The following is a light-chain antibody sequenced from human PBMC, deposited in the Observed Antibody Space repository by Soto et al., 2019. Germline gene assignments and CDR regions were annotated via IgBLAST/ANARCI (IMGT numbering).Light chain of an antibody. CDR2: NAS. V-gene: IGKV3-20*01. Sequence: IVLTQSPGTLSLSPWERATLPCRASQSVSSNYLAWHQQKPGQAPRLLIYNASSRATGIPDRFSGSGSGTDFTLTISRLEPEDFAVYYCQQYVSTPLTFGGGTKVDIK. CDR1: QSVSSNY. J-gene: IGKJ4*01. CDR3: QQYVSTPLT.